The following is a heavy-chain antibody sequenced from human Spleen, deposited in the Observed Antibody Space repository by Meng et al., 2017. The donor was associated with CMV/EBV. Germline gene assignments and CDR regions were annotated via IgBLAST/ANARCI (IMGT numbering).Heavy chain of an antibody. J-gene: IGHJ4*02. CDR3: AKAAYCAPATCPDYFDN. CDR2: FSSKSGTM. CDR1: GFTFEDFD. D-gene: IGHD2-21*01. V-gene: IGHV3-9*01. Sequence: GGSLRLSCVGSGFTFEDFDMHWVRQARGKGLEWVSGFSSKSGTMGYADSVKGRFTISRDNARKSLYLQMNNLRPEDTALYYCAKAAYCAPATCPDYFDNWGQGTLVTVSS.